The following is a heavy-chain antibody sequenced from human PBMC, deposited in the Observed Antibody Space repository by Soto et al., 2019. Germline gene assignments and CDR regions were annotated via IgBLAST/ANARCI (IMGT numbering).Heavy chain of an antibody. CDR3: ARSTGYGDSYFDY. J-gene: IGHJ4*02. Sequence: ASETLSLTCTVSGHSMSNTDYFWGWIRQTPWNELQWISYMYYTGRTNYKSSLKSRVTISGDTSKNQFSLKLRSVTAADTAVYFCARSTGYGDSYFDYWGQGALVTVSS. CDR2: MYYTGRT. V-gene: IGHV4-61*05. D-gene: IGHD4-17*01. CDR1: GHSMSNTDYF.